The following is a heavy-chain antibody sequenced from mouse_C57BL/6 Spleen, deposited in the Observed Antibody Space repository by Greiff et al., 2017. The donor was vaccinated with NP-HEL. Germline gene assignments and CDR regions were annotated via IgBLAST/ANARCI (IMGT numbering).Heavy chain of an antibody. Sequence: VQLQQSGPGLVAPSQSLSITCTVSGFSLTSYAISWVRQPPGKGLEWLGVIWTGGGTNYNSALKSRLSISKDNSKSQVFLKMNSLQTDDTARYYCAKIYYYGSSYSYYAMDYWGQGTSVTVSS. CDR1: GFSLTSYA. J-gene: IGHJ4*01. CDR2: IWTGGGT. D-gene: IGHD1-1*01. V-gene: IGHV2-9-1*01. CDR3: AKIYYYGSSYSYYAMDY.